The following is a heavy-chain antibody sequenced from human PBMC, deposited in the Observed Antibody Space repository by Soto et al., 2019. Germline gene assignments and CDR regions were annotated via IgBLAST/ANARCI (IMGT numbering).Heavy chain of an antibody. CDR1: GYTFTSYD. CDR2: MNPNSGNT. V-gene: IGHV1-8*01. D-gene: IGHD1-1*01. J-gene: IGHJ6*02. Sequence: QVQLVQSGAEVKKPGASVKVSCKASGYTFTSYDINWVRQATGQGLEWMGWMNPNSGNTGYAQKFQGRVTRTRNTSIRTAYMELSSLRSEDTAVYYGARERTGPTSMDVGGQGTTVPVSS. CDR3: ARERTGPTSMDV.